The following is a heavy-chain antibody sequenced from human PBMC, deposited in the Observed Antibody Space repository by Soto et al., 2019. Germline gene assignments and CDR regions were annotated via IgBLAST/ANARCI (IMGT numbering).Heavy chain of an antibody. Sequence: GGSLRLACAASGFTFSSYAMHWVRQAPGKGLEWVAVISYDGSNKYYADSVKDRFTISRDNSKNTLYLQMNSLRAEDTVVYYCARGTYDYGDFCRGYYHSFDYWGQGTLVVVSS. CDR3: ARGTYDYGDFCRGYYHSFDY. CDR1: GFTFSSYA. J-gene: IGHJ4*02. V-gene: IGHV3-30-3*01. CDR2: ISYDGSNK. D-gene: IGHD3-3*01.